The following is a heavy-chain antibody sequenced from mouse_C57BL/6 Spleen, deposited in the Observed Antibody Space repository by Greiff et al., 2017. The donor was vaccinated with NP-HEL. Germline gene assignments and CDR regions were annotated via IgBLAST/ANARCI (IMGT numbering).Heavy chain of an antibody. Sequence: DVQLQESGPGLVKPSQSLSLTCSVTGYSITSGYYWNWIRQFPGNKLEWMGYISYDGSNNYNPSLKNRISITRDTSKNQFFLKLNSVTTEDTATYYCATNWDVEAMDYWGQGTSVTVSS. V-gene: IGHV3-6*01. CDR1: GYSITSGYY. D-gene: IGHD4-1*01. J-gene: IGHJ4*01. CDR3: ATNWDVEAMDY. CDR2: ISYDGSN.